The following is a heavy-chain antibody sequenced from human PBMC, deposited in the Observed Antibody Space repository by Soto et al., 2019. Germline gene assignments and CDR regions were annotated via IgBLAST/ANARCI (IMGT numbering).Heavy chain of an antibody. V-gene: IGHV3-9*01. CDR1: GFTFDDYA. CDR3: SKELGGPREFQH. J-gene: IGHJ1*01. Sequence: GGSLRLSCAASGFTFDDYAMHWVRQAPGKGLEWVSGISWNSGNIGYADSVKGRFTISRDNAKNSLYLQTNSLRVEDTALYYCSKELGGPREFQHWGQGTLVTVSS. CDR2: ISWNSGNI. D-gene: IGHD7-27*01.